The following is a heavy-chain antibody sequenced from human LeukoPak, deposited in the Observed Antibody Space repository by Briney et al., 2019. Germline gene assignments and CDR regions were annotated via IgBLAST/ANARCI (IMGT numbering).Heavy chain of an antibody. CDR1: GFTFSTYV. V-gene: IGHV3-23*01. CDR3: ARGLTYYDYVWGSFPFDY. J-gene: IGHJ4*02. Sequence: GGSLRLSCAASGFTFSTYVVNWVRQAPGKGLEWVSAISGSGRNTYYADTVSGRFTISRDNSKNTLYLQMNSLRAEDTAVYYCARGLTYYDYVWGSFPFDYWGQGTLVTVSS. D-gene: IGHD3-16*01. CDR2: ISGSGRNT.